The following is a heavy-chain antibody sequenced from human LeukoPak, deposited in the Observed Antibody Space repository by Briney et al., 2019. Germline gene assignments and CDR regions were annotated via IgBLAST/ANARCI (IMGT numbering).Heavy chain of an antibody. V-gene: IGHV3-15*01. CDR1: GFTFSNTW. J-gene: IGHJ4*02. D-gene: IGHD5-24*01. Sequence: NPGGSLRLSCSASGFTFSNTWMSWVRQAPGKGLEWVGRVKRKVDGETTDYAASVIGRISISRDDSESTLYLEMNSLTNDDTAVYYCTTDTFGSDGYSHDFCGQGTLVTVSS. CDR3: TTDTFGSDGYSHDF. CDR2: VKRKVDGETT.